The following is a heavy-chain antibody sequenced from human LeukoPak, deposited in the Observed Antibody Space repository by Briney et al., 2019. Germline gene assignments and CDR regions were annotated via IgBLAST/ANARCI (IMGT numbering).Heavy chain of an antibody. CDR3: TSLTYYYDSSGYL. CDR1: GFTFSGSA. D-gene: IGHD3-22*01. J-gene: IGHJ4*02. CDR2: IRSKANSYAT. V-gene: IGHV3-73*01. Sequence: GGSLRLSCAASGFTFSGSAMHWVRQASGKGLEWVGRIRSKANSYATAYAASVKGRFTISRDDSKSTAYLQMNSLKTEDTAVYYCTSLTYYYDSSGYLWGQGTLVTVSS.